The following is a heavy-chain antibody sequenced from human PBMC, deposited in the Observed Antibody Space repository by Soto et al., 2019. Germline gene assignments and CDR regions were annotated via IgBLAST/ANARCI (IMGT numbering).Heavy chain of an antibody. CDR1: GGSFSGYY. V-gene: IGHV4-34*01. D-gene: IGHD3-3*01. CDR2: INHSGST. Sequence: SETLSLTCAVYGGSFSGYYWSWIRQPPGKGLEWIGEINHSGSTNYNPSLKSRVTISVDTSKNQFSLKLSSVTAADTAVYYCARAHPTRITIFGVVGFNWFDPWGQGTLVTV. J-gene: IGHJ5*02. CDR3: ARAHPTRITIFGVVGFNWFDP.